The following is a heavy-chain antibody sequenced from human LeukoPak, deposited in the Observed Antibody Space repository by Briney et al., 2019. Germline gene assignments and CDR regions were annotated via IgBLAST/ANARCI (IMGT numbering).Heavy chain of an antibody. CDR3: ARSYANLGPGSSWYNY. Sequence: GRSLRLSCAASGFTFSSYGMHWVRQAPGKGLEWVAVISYDGSNKYYADSEKGRFTISRDNSKNTLYLQMNSLRAEDTAVYYCARSYANLGPGSSWYNYWGQGTLVTVSS. CDR2: ISYDGSNK. J-gene: IGHJ4*02. CDR1: GFTFSSYG. D-gene: IGHD6-13*01. V-gene: IGHV3-30*03.